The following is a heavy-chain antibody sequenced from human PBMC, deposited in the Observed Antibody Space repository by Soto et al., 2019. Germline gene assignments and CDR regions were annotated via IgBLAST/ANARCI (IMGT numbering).Heavy chain of an antibody. CDR1: GFTFSSYG. V-gene: IGHV3-33*01. J-gene: IGHJ4*02. D-gene: IGHD1-26*01. CDR3: ARDLWELLKKAGPDY. Sequence: PGGSLRLSCAASGFTFSSYGMHWVRQAPGKGLEWVAVIWYDGSNKYYADSVKGRFTISRDNSKNTLYLQMNSLRAEDTAVYYWARDLWELLKKAGPDYWGQGTLVTVSS. CDR2: IWYDGSNK.